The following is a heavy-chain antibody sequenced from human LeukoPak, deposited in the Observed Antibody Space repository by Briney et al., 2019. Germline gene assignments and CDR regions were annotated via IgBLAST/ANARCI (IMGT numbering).Heavy chain of an antibody. J-gene: IGHJ4*02. CDR2: ISSSSSYI. CDR3: ARGASRADY. V-gene: IGHV3-21*01. Sequence: PGGSLRLSCAASGFTFRSYNMNWVRQAPGKRPEWDSSISSSSSYIYYADSVKGRFTISRDNAKNSLYLQMNSLRAEDTALYYCARGASRADYWGQGTLVTVSS. CDR1: GFTFRSYN.